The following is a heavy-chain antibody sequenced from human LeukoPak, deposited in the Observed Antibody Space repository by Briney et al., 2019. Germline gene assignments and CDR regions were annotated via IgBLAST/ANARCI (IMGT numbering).Heavy chain of an antibody. CDR3: ERDEGGSNGYYYDSSGYLPHY. CDR2: IISLFVTE. Sequence: SVKLSYKASGRIFRSYSIRWVRQPPAQALEWMRGIISLFVTENYAQNSEGRVTITAHESTSTAHMKLSSVRSEDTAVYFCERDEGGSNGYYYDSSGYLPHYWGQGTLVSVSS. CDR1: GRIFRSYS. V-gene: IGHV1-69*13. D-gene: IGHD3-22*01. J-gene: IGHJ4*02.